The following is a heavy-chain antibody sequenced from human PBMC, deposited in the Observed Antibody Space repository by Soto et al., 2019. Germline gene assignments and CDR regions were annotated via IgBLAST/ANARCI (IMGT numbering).Heavy chain of an antibody. Sequence: SETLSHTCTVSAGSISRYYCSWIRQPPGQGLEWIGYIYYSGTTNYNPSLKSRVTISVDTSKNQFSLKLSSVTAADTAVYYCVRDGAAGYYIGTDSRGEGTTVTV. J-gene: IGHJ6*02. V-gene: IGHV4-59*01. CDR1: AGSISRYY. CDR3: VRDGAAGYYIGTDS. D-gene: IGHD3-16*01. CDR2: IYYSGTT.